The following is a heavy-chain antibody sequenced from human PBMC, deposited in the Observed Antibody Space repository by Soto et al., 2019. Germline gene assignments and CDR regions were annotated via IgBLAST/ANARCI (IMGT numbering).Heavy chain of an antibody. Sequence: QVQLVQSGTEVKKPGASVQVSCKASGYSFTTYGFSWVRQAPGQGLEWMGWISAYGTTTDYAQSLQGRVTLTTDTSTSTTYMELGSVGVDDTGVYYCTRYPGIAAPGRGLGDYWGQGTLVTVSS. CDR3: TRYPGIAAPGRGLGDY. J-gene: IGHJ4*02. CDR1: GYSFTTYG. CDR2: ISAYGTTT. D-gene: IGHD6-13*01. V-gene: IGHV1-18*04.